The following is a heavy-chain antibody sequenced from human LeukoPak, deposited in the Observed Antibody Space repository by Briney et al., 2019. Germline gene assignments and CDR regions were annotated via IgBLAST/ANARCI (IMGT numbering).Heavy chain of an antibody. CDR2: INYNENS. V-gene: IGHV4-34*01. D-gene: IGHD3-10*01. Sequence: SETLSLTCAVYGGSFSDYYWTWIRQPPGKGLEWIGEINYNENSNYNPSLKSRITISVDTSKNQFSLKLSSVTAADTAVYYCARQRGVLSAYVDVWGRGTPVAVSP. CDR3: ARQRGVLSAYVDV. CDR1: GGSFSDYY. J-gene: IGHJ4*02.